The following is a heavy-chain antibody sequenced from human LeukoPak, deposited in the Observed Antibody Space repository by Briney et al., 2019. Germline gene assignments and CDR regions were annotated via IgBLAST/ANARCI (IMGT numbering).Heavy chain of an antibody. V-gene: IGHV4-59*01. Sequence: PSETLSLTCTVSGGSISSYYWSWIRQPPGKGLEWIGYIYYSGSTNYNPSLKSRVTISVDTSKNQFSLKLSSVTAADTAVYYCARVRVAVAAPYYFDYWGQGSLVTVSS. D-gene: IGHD6-19*01. CDR2: IYYSGST. CDR1: GGSISSYY. J-gene: IGHJ4*02. CDR3: ARVRVAVAAPYYFDY.